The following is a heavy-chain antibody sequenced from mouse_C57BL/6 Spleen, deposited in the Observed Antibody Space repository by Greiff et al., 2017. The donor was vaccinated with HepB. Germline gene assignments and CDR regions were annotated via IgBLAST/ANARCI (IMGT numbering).Heavy chain of an antibody. V-gene: IGHV1-55*01. J-gene: IGHJ2*01. CDR3: ARRFDY. CDR2: IYPGSGST. CDR1: GYTFTSYW. Sequence: QVQLQQPGAELLKPGASVKMSCKASGYTFTSYWITWVKQRPGQGLEWIGDIYPGSGSTNYNEKFKSKATLTVDKSSSTAYMQLSSLTSEDSAVYYCARRFDYWGQGTTLTVSS.